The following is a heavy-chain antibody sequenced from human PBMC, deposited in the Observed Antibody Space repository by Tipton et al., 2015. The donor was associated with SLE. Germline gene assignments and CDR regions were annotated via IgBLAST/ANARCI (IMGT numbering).Heavy chain of an antibody. CDR2: IVTAGDT. Sequence: QLVQSGGGLVQPGGSLRLSCAASGFTFSTYDMHWVRQAPGKGLEWVSAIVTAGDTYYQDSVKGRFTISRENAKNSVYLQMNNLRAGDTAVYYCAREGSGNYFGAFDIWGQGTMVTVSS. J-gene: IGHJ3*02. D-gene: IGHD3-10*01. V-gene: IGHV3-13*04. CDR1: GFTFSTYD. CDR3: AREGSGNYFGAFDI.